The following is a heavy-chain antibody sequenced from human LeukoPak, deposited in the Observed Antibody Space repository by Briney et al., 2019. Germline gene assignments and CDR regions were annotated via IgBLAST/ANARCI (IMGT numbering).Heavy chain of an antibody. V-gene: IGHV4-39*07. Sequence: PSETLSLTCTVSGGSISSSSYYWGWIRQPPGKGLEWIGSIYYSGSTYYNPSLKSRVTISVDTSKNQFSLKLSSVTAADTAVYYCARIVRGGSTIWHFDLWGRGTLVTVSS. CDR1: GGSISSSSYY. CDR3: ARIVRGGSTIWHFDL. J-gene: IGHJ2*01. CDR2: IYYSGST. D-gene: IGHD5-24*01.